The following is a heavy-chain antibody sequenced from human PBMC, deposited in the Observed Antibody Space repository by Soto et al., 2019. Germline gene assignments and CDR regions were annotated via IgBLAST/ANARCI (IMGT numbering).Heavy chain of an antibody. Sequence: ASVKVSCKTSGYTFSTYGVSWVRQAPGQGLECMGWISAYNGHTNYAQKFQGRVTMTTDTSTSAAYMELRSLRSDDTAVYYCARVRIPMVRGGIITSVAPFDFWGQGTLVTVSS. J-gene: IGHJ4*02. V-gene: IGHV1-18*01. CDR3: ARVRIPMVRGGIITSVAPFDF. CDR1: GYTFSTYG. D-gene: IGHD3-10*01. CDR2: ISAYNGHT.